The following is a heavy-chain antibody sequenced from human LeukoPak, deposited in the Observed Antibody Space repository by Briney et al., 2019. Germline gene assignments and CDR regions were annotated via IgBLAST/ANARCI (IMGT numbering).Heavy chain of an antibody. V-gene: IGHV1-46*01. D-gene: IGHD3-22*01. J-gene: IGHJ4*02. CDR2: INPSGGST. CDR1: GYTFTSYY. CDR3: ATTYYYDSRKQGFDY. Sequence: ASVKVSCKASGYTFTSYYMHWVRQAPGQGLEWMGIINPSGGSTSYAQKFQGRVTMTRDTSTSTVYMELSSLRSEDTAVYYCATTYYYDSRKQGFDYWGQGTLVTVSS.